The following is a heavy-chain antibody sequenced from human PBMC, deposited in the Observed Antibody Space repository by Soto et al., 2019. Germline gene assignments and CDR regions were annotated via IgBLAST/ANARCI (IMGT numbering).Heavy chain of an antibody. Sequence: QVQLVQSGTEVKKPGASVRVSCKASGYTFTDHFIHWVRQAPGQGLEWMGIINPSGGSPAYAQKFQGRITMTSDTSTSTVYMELSSLRSEDTAFYYCARFYGGLDVWGQGTTVTVSS. V-gene: IGHV1-46*01. CDR3: ARFYGGLDV. CDR2: INPSGGSP. D-gene: IGHD4-17*01. J-gene: IGHJ6*02. CDR1: GYTFTDHF.